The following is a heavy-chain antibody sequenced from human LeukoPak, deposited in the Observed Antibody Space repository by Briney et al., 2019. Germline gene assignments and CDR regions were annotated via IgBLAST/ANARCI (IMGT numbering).Heavy chain of an antibody. V-gene: IGHV4-59*01. Sequence: SETLSLTCTVSGGSISSYYWSWIRQPPGKGLEWIGYIYYSGSTNYNPSLKGRVTISVDTSKNQFSLKLSSVTAADTAVYYCARDLGIVGADDAFDIRGQGTMVTVSS. CDR3: ARDLGIVGADDAFDI. CDR1: GGSISSYY. D-gene: IGHD1-26*01. J-gene: IGHJ3*02. CDR2: IYYSGST.